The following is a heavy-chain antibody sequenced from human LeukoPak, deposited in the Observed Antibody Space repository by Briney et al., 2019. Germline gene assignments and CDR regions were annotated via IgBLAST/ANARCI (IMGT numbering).Heavy chain of an antibody. CDR3: ARSPLAYGDYVGGFDP. CDR2: ISGSGGST. Sequence: PGGSLRLSCAASGFTFSRYSMRWVRQAPGKGLEWVSSISGSGGSTYYADSVKGRFTISRDNSKNTLYLQMNSLRAEDTAVYYCARSPLAYGDYVGGFDPWGQGTLVTVSS. J-gene: IGHJ5*02. D-gene: IGHD4-17*01. V-gene: IGHV3-23*01. CDR1: GFTFSRYS.